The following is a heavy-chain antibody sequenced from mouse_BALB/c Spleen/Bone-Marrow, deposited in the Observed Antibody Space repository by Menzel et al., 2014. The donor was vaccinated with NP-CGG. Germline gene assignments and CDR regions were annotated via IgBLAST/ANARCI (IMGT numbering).Heavy chain of an antibody. J-gene: IGHJ2*01. CDR2: IRLKSNNYAT. CDR3: VTYCDY. D-gene: IGHD2-1*01. Sequence: EVKLMESGGGLVQPGGSMKLSCVASGFTFSNYWMNWVRQSPEKGLEWIAEIRLKSNNYATQYAESVKGRFAISRDDSKSSVYLQMNNLRAEDSGIYYCVTYCDYRGQGTTLTVSS. V-gene: IGHV6-6*02. CDR1: GFTFSNYW.